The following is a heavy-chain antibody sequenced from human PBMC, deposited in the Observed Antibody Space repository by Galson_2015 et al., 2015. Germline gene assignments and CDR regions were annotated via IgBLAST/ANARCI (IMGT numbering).Heavy chain of an antibody. Sequence: TLSLTCIVSGGSISSGEYYWSWIRQPPGQGLEWIGYVYYSGSTYSNPSLKSRVAISVDMSKNQFSLKLTSVTAADTAVYYCARAGGGGSGSYYFDYWGQGTLVTVSS. CDR3: ARAGGGGSGSYYFDY. CDR2: VYYSGST. J-gene: IGHJ4*02. V-gene: IGHV4-30-4*01. CDR1: GGSISSGEYY. D-gene: IGHD3-10*01.